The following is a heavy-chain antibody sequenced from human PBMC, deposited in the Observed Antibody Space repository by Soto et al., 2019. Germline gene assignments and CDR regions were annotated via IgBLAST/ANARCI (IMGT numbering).Heavy chain of an antibody. D-gene: IGHD6-19*01. CDR1: GGTFSSYA. CDR3: AGCLNVGSGYAFDI. Sequence: QVQLVQSGAEVKKPGSSVKVSCKASGGTFSSYAISWVRQAPGQGLEWMGGIIPIIGTANYAQKFQGRVTXXAXECXRTADMELSSLRSEDTAVYYCAGCLNVGSGYAFDIWGQGTMVTVSS. CDR2: IIPIIGTA. V-gene: IGHV1-69*12. J-gene: IGHJ3*02.